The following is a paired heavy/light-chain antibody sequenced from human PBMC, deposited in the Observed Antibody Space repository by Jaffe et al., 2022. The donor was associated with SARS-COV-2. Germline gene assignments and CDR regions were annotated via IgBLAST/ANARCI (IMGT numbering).Light chain of an antibody. V-gene: IGKV1-39*01. CDR3: QQSYSTPGT. Sequence: DIQMTQSPSSLSASVGDRVTITCRASQSISSYLNWYQQKPGKAPKLLIYAASSLQSGVPSRFSGSGSGTDFTLTISSLQPEDFATYYCQQSYSTPGTFGPGTKVDIK. CDR2: AAS. J-gene: IGKJ3*01. CDR1: QSISSY.
Heavy chain of an antibody. CDR1: GYTFTGYY. CDR2: INPNSGGT. V-gene: IGHV1-2*06. D-gene: IGHD3-22*01. CDR3: ARDLNGVGVYDSSGYYTLHY. Sequence: QVQLVQSGAEVKKPGASVKVSCKASGYTFTGYYMHWVRQAPGQGLEWMGRINPNSGGTNYAQKFQGRVTMTRDTSISTAYMELSRLRSDDTAVYYCARDLNGVGVYDSSGYYTLHYWGQGTLVTVSS. J-gene: IGHJ4*02.